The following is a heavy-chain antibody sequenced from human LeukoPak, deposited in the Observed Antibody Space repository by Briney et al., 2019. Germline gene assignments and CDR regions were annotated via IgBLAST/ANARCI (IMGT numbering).Heavy chain of an antibody. J-gene: IGHJ4*02. V-gene: IGHV3-74*01. CDR3: ARDRVYGSGSSDY. CDR2: LNGDGSDT. D-gene: IGHD3-10*01. Sequence: GWSLRLLCTASGFIFTSHWMHWVPQVPVQGPVSLSLLNGDGSDTNHADSVKGRFTISRDNAKNTLYLQMNSLRVEDTAVYYCARDRVYGSGSSDYWGQGTLVTVSS. CDR1: GFIFTSHW.